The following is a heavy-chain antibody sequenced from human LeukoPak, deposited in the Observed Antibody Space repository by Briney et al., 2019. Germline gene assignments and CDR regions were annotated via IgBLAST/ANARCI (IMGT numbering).Heavy chain of an antibody. J-gene: IGHJ4*02. V-gene: IGHV3-33*01. CDR2: IWYDGSNK. CDR1: GFTFSSYG. CDR3: ARDYRSRVVVVTIDY. Sequence: GGSLRLSCAASGFTFSSYGMHWVRQAPGKGLEWVAVIWYDGSNKYYADSVKGRFTISRDNSKNTLYLQMNSLSAEDTAVYYCARDYRSRVVVVTIDYWGQGTLVTVSS. D-gene: IGHD3-22*01.